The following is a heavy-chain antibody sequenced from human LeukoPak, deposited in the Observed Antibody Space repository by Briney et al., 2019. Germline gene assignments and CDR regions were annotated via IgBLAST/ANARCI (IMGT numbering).Heavy chain of an antibody. CDR2: INHSGST. Sequence: SETLSLTCAVYGGSFSGYYWSWIRQPPGKGLEWIGEINHSGSTNYNPSLKSRVTISVDTSKNQFSLKLSSVTAADTAVYYCARAGYCSSTSCYGPSYNWFDPWGQETLVTVSS. D-gene: IGHD2-2*01. V-gene: IGHV4-34*01. J-gene: IGHJ5*02. CDR3: ARAGYCSSTSCYGPSYNWFDP. CDR1: GGSFSGYY.